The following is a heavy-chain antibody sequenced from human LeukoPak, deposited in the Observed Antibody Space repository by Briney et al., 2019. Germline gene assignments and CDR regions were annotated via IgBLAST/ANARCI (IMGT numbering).Heavy chain of an antibody. D-gene: IGHD1-14*01. CDR3: ARGTLNVPGEHGAFDY. CDR2: ISTSSSYI. Sequence: GGSLRLSCAASGFTFSSYSMNWVRQAPGKGLEWVSSISTSSSYIHYADSVKGRFTISRDNAKNSLYLQMNSLRAEDTAVYYCARGTLNVPGEHGAFDYWGQGTLVTVSS. CDR1: GFTFSSYS. V-gene: IGHV3-21*01. J-gene: IGHJ4*02.